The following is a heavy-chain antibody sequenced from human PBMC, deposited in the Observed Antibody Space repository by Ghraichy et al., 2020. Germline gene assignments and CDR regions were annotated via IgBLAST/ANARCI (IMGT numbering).Heavy chain of an antibody. CDR1: GGSISSSSYY. CDR3: ARRGAYCGGDYCWYFDL. Sequence: SETLSLTCTVSGGSISSSSYYWGWIRQPPGKGLEWIGSIYYSGSTYYNPSLKSRVTISVDTSKNQFSLKLSSVTAADTAVYYCARRGAYCGGDYCWYFDLWGRGTLVTVSS. D-gene: IGHD2-21*01. J-gene: IGHJ2*01. CDR2: IYYSGST. V-gene: IGHV4-39*01.